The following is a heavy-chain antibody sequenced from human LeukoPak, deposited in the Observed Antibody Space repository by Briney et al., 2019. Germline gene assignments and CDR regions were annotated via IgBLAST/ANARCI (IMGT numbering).Heavy chain of an antibody. D-gene: IGHD4-11*01. CDR3: ARDAQRGFDYSNSLEY. CDR1: GFTFSHYG. CDR2: IWFDGTNQ. J-gene: IGHJ4*02. V-gene: IGHV3-33*01. Sequence: SGGSLRLSCAAAGFTFSHYGMHWVRQARGKGLEWVAVIWFDGTNQYYGDSVKGRFTISRDDSGNTVYLQMNSLRPEDTGVYYCARDAQRGFDYSNSLEYWGQGTPVTVST.